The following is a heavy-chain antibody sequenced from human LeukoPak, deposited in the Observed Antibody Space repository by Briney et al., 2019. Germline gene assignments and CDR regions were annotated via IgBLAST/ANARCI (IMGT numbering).Heavy chain of an antibody. CDR3: VRSKVVVTNWFDP. D-gene: IGHD3-22*01. Sequence: SETLSLTCTVSGGSISSTTYYWGWVRQPPGKGLEWIGSIYYSGSTYYNPSLKSRVTISVDTSKDQFSLKLTPVTAADTAVYYCVRSKVVVTNWFDPWGQGILVTVSS. CDR2: IYYSGST. V-gene: IGHV4-39*01. CDR1: GGSISSTTYY. J-gene: IGHJ5*02.